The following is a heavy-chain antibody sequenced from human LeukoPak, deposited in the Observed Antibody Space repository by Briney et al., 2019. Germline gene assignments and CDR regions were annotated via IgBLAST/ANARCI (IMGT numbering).Heavy chain of an antibody. CDR2: ISTNGDTT. CDR1: GFTFSRYY. V-gene: IGHV3-64*01. J-gene: IGHJ5*02. Sequence: SGGSLRLSCAASGFTFSRYYMYWVRQAPGKGLEFVSTISTNGDTTYYAKNVKGRFTISRDNSKNTLYLQLGSLRAEDTAVYYCATLHDPWGQGTLVTVSS. CDR3: ATLHDP.